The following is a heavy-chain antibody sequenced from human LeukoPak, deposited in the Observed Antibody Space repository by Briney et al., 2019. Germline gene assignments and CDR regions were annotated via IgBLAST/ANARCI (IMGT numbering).Heavy chain of an antibody. D-gene: IGHD4/OR15-4a*01. CDR2: MNPNSGNT. CDR3: ARGRLVRVRYYYYMDV. Sequence: ASVKVSCKASGYTFTSYDINWVRQATGQGLEWMGWMNPNSGNTGYAQKFQGRVTMTRNTSISTAYMELSSLRSEDTAVYYCARGRLVRVRYYYYMDVWGKGTTVTISS. V-gene: IGHV1-8*01. J-gene: IGHJ6*03. CDR1: GYTFTSYD.